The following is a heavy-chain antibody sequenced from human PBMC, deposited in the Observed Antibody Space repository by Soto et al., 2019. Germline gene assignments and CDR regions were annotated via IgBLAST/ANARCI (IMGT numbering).Heavy chain of an antibody. D-gene: IGHD1-26*01. Sequence: PGGSLRLSCAASGFTFNSHWMSWVRQAPGKGLEWVANIKQDGSETYYVDSLKGRSTISRDNAKNSLYLQMNSLKAEDTAGYYYVRDEGNGTPGFFDSGAHGPLVTVSS. CDR2: IKQDGSET. CDR3: VRDEGNGTPGFFDS. CDR1: GFTFNSHW. J-gene: IGHJ4*01. V-gene: IGHV3-7*01.